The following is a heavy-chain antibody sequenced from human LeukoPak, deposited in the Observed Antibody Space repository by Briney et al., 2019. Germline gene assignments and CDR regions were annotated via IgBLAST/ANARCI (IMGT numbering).Heavy chain of an antibody. D-gene: IGHD6-13*01. Sequence: PETLSLTCTVSGVSISSSNSYWGWIRQPPGKGLEWIGSIYYSGNTYYNASLKSKVSISIDTSKNQFSLKLTSVTAADTAVYYCAKDPLIAAADPMDGDYWGQGTLVTVSS. J-gene: IGHJ4*02. V-gene: IGHV4-39*02. CDR3: AKDPLIAAADPMDGDY. CDR1: GVSISSSNSY. CDR2: IYYSGNT.